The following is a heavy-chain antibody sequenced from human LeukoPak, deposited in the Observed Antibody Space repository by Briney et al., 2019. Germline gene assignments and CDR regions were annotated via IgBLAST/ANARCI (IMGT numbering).Heavy chain of an antibody. V-gene: IGHV3-30-3*01. CDR2: ISYDGSNK. Sequence: GGSLRLSCAASGFTFSSYAMHWVRQAPGKGLEWVAVISYDGSNKYYADSVKGRFTISRDNSKNTLYLQMNSLRAEDTAVYYCAKERTGLYGDRLDAFDIWGQGTMVTVSS. CDR3: AKERTGLYGDRLDAFDI. D-gene: IGHD4-17*01. J-gene: IGHJ3*02. CDR1: GFTFSSYA.